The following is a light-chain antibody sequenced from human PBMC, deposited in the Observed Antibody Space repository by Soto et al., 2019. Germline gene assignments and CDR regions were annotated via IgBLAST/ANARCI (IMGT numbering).Light chain of an antibody. CDR2: GAS. V-gene: IGKV3-20*01. J-gene: IGKJ3*01. Sequence: EIVLTQSPGTLSLSPGERATLSCRASQSVSSSYLAWYQQKPGQAPRLLIYGASSRATGIPDRFSGSGSGTDFTLTISRLEPEDFAVYYCQQYVGSPTFGPGTKVDF. CDR1: QSVSSSY. CDR3: QQYVGSPT.